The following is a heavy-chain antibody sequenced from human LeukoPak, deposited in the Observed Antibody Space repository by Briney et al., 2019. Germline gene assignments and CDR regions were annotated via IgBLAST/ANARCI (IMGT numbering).Heavy chain of an antibody. V-gene: IGHV4-59*08. CDR1: GGSISSYY. Sequence: SETLSLTCTVSGGSISSYYWSWIRQPPGKGLEWIWYIYYSGSTNYNPSLKSRVTISVDTSKNQFSLKLSSVTAAATAVYYCARHGAWRIFGVAPYAAQDAFDIWGQGTMVTVSS. CDR3: ARHGAWRIFGVAPYAAQDAFDI. CDR2: IYYSGST. D-gene: IGHD3-3*01. J-gene: IGHJ3*02.